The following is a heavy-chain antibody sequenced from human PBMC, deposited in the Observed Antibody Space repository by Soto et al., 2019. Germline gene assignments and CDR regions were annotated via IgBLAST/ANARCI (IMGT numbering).Heavy chain of an antibody. CDR1: GGSFSGYY. V-gene: IGHV4-34*01. CDR3: ARGRGWFGESFLYYYYYGMDV. Sequence: SETLSLTCAVYGGSFSGYYWSWIRQPPGKGLEWIGEINHSGSTNYNPSLKSRVTISVDTSKNQFSLKLSSVTAADTAVYYCARGRGWFGESFLYYYYYGMDVWGQGTTVTVSS. J-gene: IGHJ6*02. D-gene: IGHD3-10*01. CDR2: INHSGST.